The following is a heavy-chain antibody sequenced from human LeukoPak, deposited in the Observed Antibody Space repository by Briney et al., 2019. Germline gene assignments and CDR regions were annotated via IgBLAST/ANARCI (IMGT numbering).Heavy chain of an antibody. Sequence: GASVKVSCKASGYTFTKHSMHWVRQAPGQTLEWMGWINPGNGNTKYSQNFQGRVTITRDTSATTAYMELSSLRSEDTAIYYCASQANSGLPGGYWGQGTLVTVSS. CDR2: INPGNGNT. D-gene: IGHD6-19*01. CDR3: ASQANSGLPGGY. CDR1: GYTFTKHS. J-gene: IGHJ4*02. V-gene: IGHV1-3*01.